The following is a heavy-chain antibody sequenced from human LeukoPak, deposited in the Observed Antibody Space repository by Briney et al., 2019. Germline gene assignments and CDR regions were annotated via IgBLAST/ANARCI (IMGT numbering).Heavy chain of an antibody. CDR3: AKVSVGARDY. Sequence: PGGSLRLSCAASGFTFNSYAMSWVRQAPGRGLEWVSAISGSGGSTYYADSVKGRFTISRDNSKNTLYLQMNSLRAEDTAVYYCAKVSVGARDYWGQGTLVTVSS. V-gene: IGHV3-23*01. CDR2: ISGSGGST. J-gene: IGHJ4*02. CDR1: GFTFNSYA. D-gene: IGHD1-26*01.